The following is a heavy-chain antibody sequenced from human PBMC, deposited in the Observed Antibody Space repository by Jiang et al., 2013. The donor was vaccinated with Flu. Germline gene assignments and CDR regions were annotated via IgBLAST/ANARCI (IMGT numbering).Heavy chain of an antibody. CDR3: ARARRVVATPSALFRRSGDDFYYGMDV. J-gene: IGHJ6*02. CDR2: IYYSGST. Sequence: VKPSETLSLTCTVSGGSISSYYWSWIRQPPGKGLEWIGYIYYSGSTNYNPSLKSRVTVSLDTSKNQFSLRLTSVTAADAAVYYCARARRVVATPSALFRRSGDDFYYGMDVWGQGSTVIVSS. D-gene: IGHD2-15*01. V-gene: IGHV4-59*01. CDR1: GGSISSYY.